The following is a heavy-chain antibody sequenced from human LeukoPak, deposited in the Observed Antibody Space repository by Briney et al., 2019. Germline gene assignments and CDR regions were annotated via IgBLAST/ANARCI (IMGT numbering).Heavy chain of an antibody. V-gene: IGHV4-59*01. J-gene: IGHJ4*02. D-gene: IGHD2-15*01. CDR2: IYNTGST. Sequence: SETLSLTCTVSGGSISGYYRSWIRQPPGKELEYIGNIYNTGSTNYNPSLKSRVTISVDTSKNQFSLKLTSVTAADTAVYYCARRIPRSAYLDNWGQGTLVTVSS. CDR1: GGSISGYY. CDR3: ARRIPRSAYLDN.